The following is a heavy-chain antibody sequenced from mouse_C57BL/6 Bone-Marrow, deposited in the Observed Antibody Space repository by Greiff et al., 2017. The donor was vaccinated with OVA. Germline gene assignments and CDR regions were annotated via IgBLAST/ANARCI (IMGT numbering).Heavy chain of an antibody. D-gene: IGHD2-2*01. CDR2: IYPGSGST. CDR1: GYPFTSYW. V-gene: IGHV1-55*01. J-gene: IGHJ2*01. CDR3: ARWGSTMVTTVDY. Sequence: QVQLQQPGAELVKPGASVKMSCKASGYPFTSYWITWVKQRPGQVLEWIGDIYPGSGSTNYNEKFKSKATLTVDTSSSTAYMQLSSLTSEDSAVYYCARWGSTMVTTVDYWGQGTTLTVSS.